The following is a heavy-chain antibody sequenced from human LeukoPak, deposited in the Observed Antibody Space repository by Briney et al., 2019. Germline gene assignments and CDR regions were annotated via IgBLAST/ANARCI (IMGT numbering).Heavy chain of an antibody. V-gene: IGHV3-21*04. J-gene: IGHJ4*02. Sequence: PGGSLRLSCAASGFIFSSHSMNWVSQAPGKRLEWVSSISSLTVGTHYIYYADSVKGRFTISRDFSKNMVHLHMNSLRVEDTAIYYCAKGPQLYSGYHPDYWGQGTLVTVSS. D-gene: IGHD5-12*01. CDR2: ISSLTVGTHYI. CDR3: AKGPQLYSGYHPDY. CDR1: GFIFSSHS.